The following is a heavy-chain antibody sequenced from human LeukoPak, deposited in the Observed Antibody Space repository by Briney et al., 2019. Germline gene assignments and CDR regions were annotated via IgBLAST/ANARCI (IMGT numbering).Heavy chain of an antibody. CDR3: ARARITITAFDI. D-gene: IGHD3-10*01. CDR2: IYHSGST. V-gene: IGHV4-4*02. J-gene: IGHJ3*02. Sequence: SETLSLTCAVSCGSISSSNWWSWVRRPPGKGLEWIGEIYHSGSTNYNPSLKSRVTISVDKSKNQFSLKLSSVTAADTAVYYCARARITITAFDIWGQGTMVTVSS. CDR1: CGSISSSNW.